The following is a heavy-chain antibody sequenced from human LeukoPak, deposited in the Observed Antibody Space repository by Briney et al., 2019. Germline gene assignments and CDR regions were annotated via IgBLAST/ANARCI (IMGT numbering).Heavy chain of an antibody. CDR2: IWYDGSNK. Sequence: PGRSLRLSCAASGFTFSSYVMHWVRQAPGKGLEWVAVIWYDGSNKYYADSVKGRFTISRDNSKNTLYLQMNSLRAEDTAVYYCARGAGYCSSTSCYKENIGYWGQGTLVTVSS. V-gene: IGHV3-33*01. CDR1: GFTFSSYV. J-gene: IGHJ4*02. D-gene: IGHD2-2*02. CDR3: ARGAGYCSSTSCYKENIGY.